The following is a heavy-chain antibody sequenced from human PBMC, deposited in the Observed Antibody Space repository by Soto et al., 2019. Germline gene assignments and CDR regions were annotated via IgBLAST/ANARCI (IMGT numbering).Heavy chain of an antibody. CDR1: GFTFSTCA. CDR3: AKDRSRSYGSVSPLGYFDS. CDR2: ISGSGSTT. V-gene: IGHV3-23*01. D-gene: IGHD5-18*01. Sequence: EVQLLESGGGLVQPGGSLRLSCPATGFTFSTCAMNWVRQAPGKGLEWVSTISGSGSTTYYADSVKGRFTISRDNFQSTLYLQMNSLRLEDTAVYYCAKDRSRSYGSVSPLGYFDSWGQGTLVTVSS. J-gene: IGHJ4*02.